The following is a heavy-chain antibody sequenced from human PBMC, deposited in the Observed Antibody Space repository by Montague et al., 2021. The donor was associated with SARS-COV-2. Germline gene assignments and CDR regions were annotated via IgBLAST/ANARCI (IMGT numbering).Heavy chain of an antibody. CDR2: SDHSGKT. Sequence: SETLSLTCAVYGGSFTDFYWTWIRQAPGKGLEWIGESDHSGKTKYNPSLQSRVIISVDRSKNQFSLKLTSVIAADTAVYYCAKVGGFDASASDWGQGTLVTVSS. V-gene: IGHV4-34*01. CDR1: GGSFTDFY. J-gene: IGHJ4*02. CDR3: AKVGGFDASASD. D-gene: IGHD3-10*01.